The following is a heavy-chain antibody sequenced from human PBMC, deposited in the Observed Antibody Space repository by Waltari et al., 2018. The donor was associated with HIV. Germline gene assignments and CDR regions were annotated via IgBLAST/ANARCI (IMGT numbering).Heavy chain of an antibody. Sequence: EVQLVESGGGLVKPGGSLRLSCAASGFTFSRYSMNWVRQAPGRGREWVVSISSSSIYLSYADSVKVRFTIARDNAKNALYLQMNSLRAEDTAVYYCAIQDSSGGNYYYGMDVWGQGTTFTVTS. J-gene: IGHJ6*02. D-gene: IGHD3-22*01. CDR3: AIQDSSGGNYYYGMDV. V-gene: IGHV3-21*01. CDR2: ISSSSIYL. CDR1: GFTFSRYS.